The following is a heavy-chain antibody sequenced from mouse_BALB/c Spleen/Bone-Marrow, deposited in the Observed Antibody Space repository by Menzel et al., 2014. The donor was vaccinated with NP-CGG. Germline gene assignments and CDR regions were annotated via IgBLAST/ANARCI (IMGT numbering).Heavy chain of an antibody. D-gene: IGHD1-2*01. Sequence: VQLQQSGPSLVKPSQTLSLTCSVTGDSITSSYWNWIRKFPGNKLEYMGYISYSGNAYYNPSLKSRISLTRDTSKNQYYLQLNSVTTDDTATYFCARGHGYHFDYWGQGTPLTVSS. V-gene: IGHV3-8*02. J-gene: IGHJ2*01. CDR3: ARGHGYHFDY. CDR2: ISYSGNA. CDR1: GDSITSSY.